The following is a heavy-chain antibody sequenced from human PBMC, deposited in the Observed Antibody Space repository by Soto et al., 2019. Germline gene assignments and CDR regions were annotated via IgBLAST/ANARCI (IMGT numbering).Heavy chain of an antibody. J-gene: IGHJ4*02. CDR2: IIPIFGTG. D-gene: IGHD5-12*01. V-gene: IGHV1-69*13. CDR1: GGTFSNYA. Sequence: SVKVACKGSGGTFSNYAINWVRQAHGQGLEWMGGIIPIFGTGNYAQKFQGRVTITADESTSTAYLDLSGLRPEDTAVYYCARPVEMATISRSYLFYWGQGTLVTVSS. CDR3: ARPVEMATISRSYLFY.